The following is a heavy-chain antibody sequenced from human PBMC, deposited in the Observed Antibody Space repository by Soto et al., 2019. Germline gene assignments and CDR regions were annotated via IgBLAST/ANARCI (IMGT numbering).Heavy chain of an antibody. CDR1: GFTFGDYA. CDR3: TRDAGDVLRFLEWFGMPNAFDI. J-gene: IGHJ3*02. V-gene: IGHV3-49*03. CDR2: IRSKAYGGTT. Sequence: PGGSLRLSCTASGFTFGDYAMSWFRQAPGKGLEWVGFIRSKAYGGTTEYAASVKGRFTISRDDSKSIAYLQMSSLKTEDTAVYYCTRDAGDVLRFLEWFGMPNAFDIWGQGTMVTVSS. D-gene: IGHD3-3*01.